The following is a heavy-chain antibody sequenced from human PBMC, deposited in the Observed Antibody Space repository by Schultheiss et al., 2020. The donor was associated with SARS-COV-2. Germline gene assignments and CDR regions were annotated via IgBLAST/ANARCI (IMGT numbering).Heavy chain of an antibody. CDR3: ARSPAAPTLDY. Sequence: GGSLRLSCAASGFTFSSYEMNWVRQAPGKGLEWVSYISSSGSTIYYADSVKGRFTISRDNSKNTLYLQMNSLRAEDTAVYYCARSPAAPTLDYWGQGTLVTVSS. D-gene: IGHD6-6*01. J-gene: IGHJ4*02. CDR2: ISSSGSTI. CDR1: GFTFSSYE. V-gene: IGHV3-48*03.